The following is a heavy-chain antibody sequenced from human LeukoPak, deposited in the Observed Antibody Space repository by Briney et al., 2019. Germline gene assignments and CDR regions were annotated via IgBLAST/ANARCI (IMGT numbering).Heavy chain of an antibody. CDR2: IYYSGST. CDR1: GGSISSYY. V-gene: IGHV4-59*08. CDR3: ARLPYYDFWSGYFDY. J-gene: IGHJ4*02. D-gene: IGHD3-3*01. Sequence: SETLSLTCTVSGGSISSYYWSWIRQPTGKGLEWIGYIYYSGSTNYNPSLKSRVTISVDTSKNQFSLKLSSVTAADTAVYYCARLPYYDFWSGYFDYWGQGTLVTVSS.